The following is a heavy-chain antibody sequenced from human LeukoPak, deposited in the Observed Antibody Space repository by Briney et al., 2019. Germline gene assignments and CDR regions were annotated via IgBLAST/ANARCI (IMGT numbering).Heavy chain of an antibody. Sequence: GGSLRLSCVASGFTFSSYAMSWVRQAPGKGLEWVSVISGSGDNTYYADSVKGRFTISRDKSKNTLYLQMNSLRAEDTAVYHCAKNWGYSYGKGFDYWGQGTLVTVS. D-gene: IGHD5-18*01. V-gene: IGHV3-23*01. CDR1: GFTFSSYA. CDR3: AKNWGYSYGKGFDY. CDR2: ISGSGDNT. J-gene: IGHJ4*02.